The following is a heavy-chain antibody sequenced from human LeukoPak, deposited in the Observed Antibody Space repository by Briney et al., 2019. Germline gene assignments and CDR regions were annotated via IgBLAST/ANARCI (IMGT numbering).Heavy chain of an antibody. CDR3: ARDQRPITKYYDSSGYHDY. J-gene: IGHJ4*02. CDR2: INPNGGST. V-gene: IGHV1-46*01. CDR1: GYTFPSYY. D-gene: IGHD3-22*01. Sequence: ASVQVSCKASGYTFPSYYMHWVRQAPGQGLEWMGIINPNGGSTSYAQKFQGRLTMTRDTSTSTVYMELSSLRSDDTAVYYCARDQRPITKYYDSSGYHDYWGQGTLVTVSS.